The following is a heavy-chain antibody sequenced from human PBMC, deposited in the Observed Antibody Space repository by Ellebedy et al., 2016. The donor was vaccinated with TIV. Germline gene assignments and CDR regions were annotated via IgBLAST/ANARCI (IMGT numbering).Heavy chain of an antibody. Sequence: GESLKISCATSGFTFKNAWMSWPRQPPGKVQEWVGRIKSQNDGGTIDYAAPVKGSFTVSRDDSQSTLYLQMNSLKTEDTAVYYCTALVRGIITSIRFDYWGQGT. J-gene: IGHJ4*02. CDR3: TALVRGIITSIRFDY. CDR2: IKSQNDGGTI. CDR1: GFTFKNAW. D-gene: IGHD3-10*01. V-gene: IGHV3-15*05.